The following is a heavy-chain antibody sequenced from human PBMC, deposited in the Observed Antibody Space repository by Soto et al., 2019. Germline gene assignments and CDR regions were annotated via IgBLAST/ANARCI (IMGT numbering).Heavy chain of an antibody. D-gene: IGHD2-21*02. CDR3: ARGDYGGDSGPMVAFDI. CDR1: GFIFSSYA. J-gene: IGHJ3*02. Sequence: QVQLVEPGGGVVQPGRALRLSCAASGFIFSSYAMHWVRQAPGKGLEWGAVISYDGRKKYSADSVQGRFSISRDNSKNTLYVQMNSLRAEDTAVYYCARGDYGGDSGPMVAFDIWGQGAMVTVSS. CDR2: ISYDGRKK. V-gene: IGHV3-30*04.